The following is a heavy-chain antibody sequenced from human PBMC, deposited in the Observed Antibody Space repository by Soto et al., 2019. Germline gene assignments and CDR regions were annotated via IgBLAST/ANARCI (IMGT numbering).Heavy chain of an antibody. D-gene: IGHD6-6*01. V-gene: IGHV1-69*06. Sequence: SVKVSCKASGGTFSSYAISRVRQAPGQGLEWMGGIIPIFGTANYAQKFQGRVTITADKSTSTAYMELSSLRSEDTAVYYCARDSSGSSSLGLDYWGQGTLVTVSS. J-gene: IGHJ4*02. CDR1: GGTFSSYA. CDR2: IIPIFGTA. CDR3: ARDSSGSSSLGLDY.